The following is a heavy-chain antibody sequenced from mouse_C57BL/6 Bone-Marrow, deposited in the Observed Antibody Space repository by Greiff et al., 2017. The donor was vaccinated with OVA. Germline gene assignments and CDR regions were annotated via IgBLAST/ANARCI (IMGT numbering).Heavy chain of an antibody. Sequence: VQLQQSGPELVKPGASVKISCKASGYAFSSSWMNWVKQRPGKGLEWIGRIYPGDGDTNYNGKFKGKATLTADKSSSTAYMQLSSLTSEDSAVYFCARIATVVATDAMDYWGQGTTPTVSS. V-gene: IGHV1-82*01. CDR1: GYAFSSSW. CDR2: IYPGDGDT. J-gene: IGHJ2*01. CDR3: ARIATVVATDAMDY. D-gene: IGHD1-1*01.